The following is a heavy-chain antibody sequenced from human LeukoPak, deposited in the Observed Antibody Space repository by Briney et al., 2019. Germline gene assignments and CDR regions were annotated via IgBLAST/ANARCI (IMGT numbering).Heavy chain of an antibody. J-gene: IGHJ4*02. CDR3: ARHWGRMAALTEDY. D-gene: IGHD6-6*01. CDR2: IYYSGTT. CDR1: GGSISSSTYQ. Sequence: SETLSLTCTVSGGSISSSTYQWGWIRQPPGKGLEWIGSIYYSGTTYYNPSLKSRVTISVDTSKNQFSLKLSSVTAADTAVYYCARHWGRMAALTEDYWGQGTLVTVSS. V-gene: IGHV4-39*01.